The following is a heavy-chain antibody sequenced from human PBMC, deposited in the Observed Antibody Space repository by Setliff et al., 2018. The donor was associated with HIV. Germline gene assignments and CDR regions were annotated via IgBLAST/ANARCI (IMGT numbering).Heavy chain of an antibody. CDR2: ISVDNTTI. CDR3: ATDLAGGDDY. D-gene: IGHD6-19*01. J-gene: IGHJ4*02. Sequence: GGSLRLSCAASGFTFSSYWMSWVRQAPGEGMEWVSSISVDNTTIYYADSVKGRFTISRDSAKNSLYLEMNSLRAEDTAVYYCATDLAGGDDYWGQGTLVTVSS. V-gene: IGHV3-48*04. CDR1: GFTFSSYW.